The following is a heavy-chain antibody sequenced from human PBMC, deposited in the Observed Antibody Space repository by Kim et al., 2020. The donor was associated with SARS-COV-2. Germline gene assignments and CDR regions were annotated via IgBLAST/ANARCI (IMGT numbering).Heavy chain of an antibody. V-gene: IGHV4-61*08. J-gene: IGHJ4*02. D-gene: IGHD6-13*01. Sequence: SETLSLTCSVSGDSVTSHDYFCSWIRQPPGKGLEWVGYMHNTGRTSYNPSLKSRVSVSVDTSRNQFSLKLSSVTADTAMYYCAILRGTWYVQYWGQGALVSVSS. CDR3: AILRGTWYVQY. CDR2: MHNTGRT. CDR1: GDSVTSHDYF.